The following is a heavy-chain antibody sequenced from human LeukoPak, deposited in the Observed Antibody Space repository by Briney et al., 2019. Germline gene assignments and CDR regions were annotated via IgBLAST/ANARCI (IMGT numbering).Heavy chain of an antibody. Sequence: GASVKVSCTASGYTFIGYYIHWVRQAPGQGLEWMGWINPNTGGTNYAQKFQGRVTMTRDTSISTAYMELSRLRSDDTAVYYCARDARELLDYWGQGTLVTVSS. D-gene: IGHD1-26*01. CDR3: ARDARELLDY. CDR2: INPNTGGT. V-gene: IGHV1-2*02. CDR1: GYTFIGYY. J-gene: IGHJ4*02.